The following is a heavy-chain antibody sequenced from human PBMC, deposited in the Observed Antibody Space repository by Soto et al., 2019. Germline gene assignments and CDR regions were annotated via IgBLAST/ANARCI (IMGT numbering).Heavy chain of an antibody. CDR2: INHSGST. CDR1: GGSFSGYY. D-gene: IGHD3-10*01. J-gene: IGHJ6*02. Sequence: SETLSLTCAVYGGSFSGYYCSWILQPPRKGLEWIGEINHSGSTTYNPSLKSSLTISLDTSNNQLSLMLITVTAADTAVYYCARVTTGSYYSPADGMNVWGQGTTVTVSS. CDR3: ARVTTGSYYSPADGMNV. V-gene: IGHV4-34*01.